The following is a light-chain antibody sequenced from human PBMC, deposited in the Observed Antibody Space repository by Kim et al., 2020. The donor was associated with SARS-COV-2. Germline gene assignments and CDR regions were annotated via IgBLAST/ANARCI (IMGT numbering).Light chain of an antibody. CDR2: AAS. V-gene: IGKV1-16*02. J-gene: IGKJ1*01. CDR1: QDSSNY. CDR3: QQYHGDPPT. Sequence: ASVGDRVTITCRAGQDSSNYVAWLQQKAGKAPKSLIYAASGLQRGVPSKFSGSGSGTHFTLTINSLQPEDFATYYCQQYHGDPPTFGQGTKVDIK.